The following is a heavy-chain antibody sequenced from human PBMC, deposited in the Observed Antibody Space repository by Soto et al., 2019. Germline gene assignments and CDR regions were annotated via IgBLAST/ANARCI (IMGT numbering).Heavy chain of an antibody. Sequence: QGQLEQSGAEVRKPGSSVKVSCKASGGSFSSYAISWVRQAPGQGLERMGGIVPVLGTSHSAQKFQGRVTFSTDDSTTTAYMELSSLSSEDTAVYYCARDSPGGGYYYGMDVCGQGTTVTVSS. CDR3: ARDSPGGGYYYGMDV. CDR1: GGSFSSYA. CDR2: IVPVLGTS. V-gene: IGHV1-69*01. J-gene: IGHJ6*02. D-gene: IGHD3-16*01.